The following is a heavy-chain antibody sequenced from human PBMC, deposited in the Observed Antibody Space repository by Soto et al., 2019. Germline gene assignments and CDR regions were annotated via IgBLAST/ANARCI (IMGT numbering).Heavy chain of an antibody. Sequence: QVQLVESGGGVVQPGRSLRLSCAASGFTFSSYGMHWVRQAPGKGLEWVAVISYDGSNKYYADSVKGRFTISRDNSKNTLYLQMNSLRAEDTAVYYCAKDLRYGDNYYSYYMDVWGQGTTVTVSS. CDR1: GFTFSSYG. D-gene: IGHD4-17*01. V-gene: IGHV3-30*18. J-gene: IGHJ6*03. CDR2: ISYDGSNK. CDR3: AKDLRYGDNYYSYYMDV.